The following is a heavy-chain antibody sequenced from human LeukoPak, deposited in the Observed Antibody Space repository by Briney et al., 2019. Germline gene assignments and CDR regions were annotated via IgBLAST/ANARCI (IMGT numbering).Heavy chain of an antibody. V-gene: IGHV3-23*01. CDR1: GFTFSSYA. J-gene: IGHJ4*02. CDR2: ISGSGGST. D-gene: IGHD3-22*01. CDR3: AKVSVYYDSSGYSAFDY. Sequence: GSLRLSCAASGFTFSSYAMSWVRQAPGKGLEWVSAISGSGGSTYYADSVKGRFTISRDNSKNTLYLQMNSLRAEDTAVYYCAKVSVYYDSSGYSAFDYWGQGTLVTVSS.